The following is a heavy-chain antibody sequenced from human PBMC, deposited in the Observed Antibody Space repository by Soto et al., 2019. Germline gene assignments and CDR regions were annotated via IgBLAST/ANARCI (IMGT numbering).Heavy chain of an antibody. D-gene: IGHD3-3*01. CDR2: IWYDGSNK. V-gene: IGHV3-33*01. Sequence: GGSLRLSCAASGFTFSSYGMHWVRQAPGKGLEWVAVIWYDGSNKYYADSVKGRFTISRDNSKNTLYLQMNSLRAEDTAAYYRARGWDGDVGSVNYYYYGMGVCGQGTTVTVSS. CDR3: ARGWDGDVGSVNYYYYGMGV. J-gene: IGHJ6*02. CDR1: GFTFSSYG.